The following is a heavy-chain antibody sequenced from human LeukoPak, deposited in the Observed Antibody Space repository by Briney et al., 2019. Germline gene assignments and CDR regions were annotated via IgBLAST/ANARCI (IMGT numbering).Heavy chain of an antibody. V-gene: IGHV3-23*01. CDR3: AKDQYYYDSSGYEEFDY. J-gene: IGHJ4*02. CDR1: GFTFSSYG. D-gene: IGHD3-22*01. Sequence: GGTLRLSCAASGFTFSSYGMSWVRQAPGKGLEWVSAISGSGGSTYYADSVKGRFTISRDNSKNTLYLQMNSLRAEDTAVYYCAKDQYYYDSSGYEEFDYWGQGTLVTVSS. CDR2: ISGSGGST.